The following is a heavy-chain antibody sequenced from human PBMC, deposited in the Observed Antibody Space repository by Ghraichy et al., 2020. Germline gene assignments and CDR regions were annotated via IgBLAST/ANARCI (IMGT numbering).Heavy chain of an antibody. Sequence: GGSLRLSCAASGFTFSSYAMHWVRQAPGKGLEWVAVISYDGSNKYYADSVKGRFTISRDNSKNTLYLQMNSLRAEDTAVYYCARVGGGSSSWYDYWGQGTLVTVSS. CDR3: ARVGGGSSSWYDY. J-gene: IGHJ4*02. CDR1: GFTFSSYA. D-gene: IGHD6-13*01. CDR2: ISYDGSNK. V-gene: IGHV3-30*04.